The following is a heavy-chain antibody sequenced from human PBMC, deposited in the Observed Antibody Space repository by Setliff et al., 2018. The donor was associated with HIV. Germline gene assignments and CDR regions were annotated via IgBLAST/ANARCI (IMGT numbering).Heavy chain of an antibody. V-gene: IGHV4-39*01. J-gene: IGHJ4*02. CDR1: GDSVSSRSYY. CDR3: VTVVQDDLGVVLFDY. D-gene: IGHD3-3*01. Sequence: PSETLSLTCSVSGDSVSSRSYYWGWIRQSPGKGLEWIGSIYFNGITHDNPSLKSRVTTSVDTSKKQFSLKLSSVTAADTAIYYCVTVVQDDLGVVLFDYWGQGTLVTVSS. CDR2: IYFNGIT.